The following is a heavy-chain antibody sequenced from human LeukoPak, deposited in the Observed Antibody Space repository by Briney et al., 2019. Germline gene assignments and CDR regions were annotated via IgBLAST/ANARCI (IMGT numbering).Heavy chain of an antibody. CDR1: GFTFSSYG. Sequence: GRSLRLSCAASGFTFSSYGMHWVRQAPGKGLEWVAVISYDGSNKYCADSVKGRFTISRDNSKNTLYLQMNSLRAEDTAVYYCAKLPKGGVVRRLSYYGMDVWGQGTTVTVSS. V-gene: IGHV3-30*18. J-gene: IGHJ6*02. CDR3: AKLPKGGVVRRLSYYGMDV. D-gene: IGHD3-3*01. CDR2: ISYDGSNK.